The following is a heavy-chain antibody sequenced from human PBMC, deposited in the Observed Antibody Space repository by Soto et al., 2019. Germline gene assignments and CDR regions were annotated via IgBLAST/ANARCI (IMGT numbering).Heavy chain of an antibody. V-gene: IGHV3-9*01. CDR2: VSWNSGSI. Sequence: EVQLVESGGGLVQPGSSLTLSCAASGFSCDDYAMHWVRQAPGTALEWVSGVSWNSGSIGYADSVKSRFTISRDNAKNSLYLQMNSLRAEDTLLYYWVDPSVEGNDAFDFWGQGTMVTVAA. D-gene: IGHD1-26*01. CDR3: VDPSVEGNDAFDF. CDR1: GFSCDDYA. J-gene: IGHJ3*01.